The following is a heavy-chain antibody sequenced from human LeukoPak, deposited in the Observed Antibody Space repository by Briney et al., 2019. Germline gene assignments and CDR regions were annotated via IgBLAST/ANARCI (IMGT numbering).Heavy chain of an antibody. V-gene: IGHV7-4-1*02. Sequence: GASVKVSCKASGYTFTSYAMNWVRQAPGQGLEWMGWINTNTGNPTYAQGFTGRFVFSLDTSVSTAYLQISSLKAEDTAVYYCARTKGGAAAVRTGGYYYYYMDVWGKGTTVTVSS. J-gene: IGHJ6*03. CDR3: ARTKGGAAAVRTGGYYYYYMDV. CDR1: GYTFTSYA. CDR2: INTNTGNP. D-gene: IGHD6-13*01.